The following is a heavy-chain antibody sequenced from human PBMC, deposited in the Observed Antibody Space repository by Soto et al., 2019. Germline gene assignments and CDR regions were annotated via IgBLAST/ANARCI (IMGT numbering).Heavy chain of an antibody. Sequence: EVQLVESGGGLVKPGGSLRLSCAASGFPFSKAWMSWVRQVPGKGLEWFGRIKSKADGGTTDYAAPVKGRFTISSDDYSNTLYLQMNSLKTEDTAVYYCTKVLGYCSGGNCFTFDYWGQGAVVTVSS. CDR3: TKVLGYCSGGNCFTFDY. D-gene: IGHD2-15*01. V-gene: IGHV3-15*01. CDR1: GFPFSKAW. CDR2: IKSKADGGTT. J-gene: IGHJ4*02.